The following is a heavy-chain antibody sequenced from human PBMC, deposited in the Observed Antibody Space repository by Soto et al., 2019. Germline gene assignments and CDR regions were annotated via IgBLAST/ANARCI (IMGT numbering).Heavy chain of an antibody. CDR1: GGSINNYY. V-gene: IGHV4-59*01. D-gene: IGHD5-12*01. CDR2: IYYRGST. CDR3: AIFMGNSVAPTYFDY. Sequence: QVQLQASGPGLVKPSETLSLTCTVSGGSINNYYWSWIRQPPGKGLEWIGYIYYRGSTNYNPSLKSRVTISVDTSKNQFSLKLSSVTTADTAVYYCAIFMGNSVAPTYFDYWCQGTLVTVSS. J-gene: IGHJ4*02.